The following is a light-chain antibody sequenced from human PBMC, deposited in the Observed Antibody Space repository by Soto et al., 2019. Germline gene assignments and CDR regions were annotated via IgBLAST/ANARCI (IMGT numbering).Light chain of an antibody. CDR2: DAS. CDR3: QHRSNWIT. Sequence: EIVLTQSPATLSLSPGERATLSCRASQSVSSYLAWYQQKPGQAPRLLIYDASNRATGIPARCSGSGSGTDISLTISSLEPEDFAVYYCQHRSNWITFGQGTRLEIK. J-gene: IGKJ5*01. CDR1: QSVSSY. V-gene: IGKV3-11*01.